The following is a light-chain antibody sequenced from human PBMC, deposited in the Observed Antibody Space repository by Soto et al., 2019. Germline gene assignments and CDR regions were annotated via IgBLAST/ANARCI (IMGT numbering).Light chain of an antibody. CDR1: SXXXGAYNL. CDR3: CSYAGGGTLRWV. J-gene: IGLJ3*02. V-gene: IGLV2-23*01. CDR2: EGT. Sequence: QSVLTQPASVSGSPGQSITISCTGTSXXXGAYNLVSWYQQFPGKAPKLIIYEGTNRPSGVSDRFSGSRSGNQASLTISGLQAEDEGDYYCCSYAGGGTLRWVFGGGTKLTVL.